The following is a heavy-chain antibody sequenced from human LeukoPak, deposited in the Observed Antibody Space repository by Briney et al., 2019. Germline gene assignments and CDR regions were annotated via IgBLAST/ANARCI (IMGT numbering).Heavy chain of an antibody. CDR1: GFTFSSYW. CDR3: ARRNGMDV. Sequence: GGSLRLSCAASGFTFSSYWMNWVRQAPGKGLVWVSRINIDGSSTNYADSVKGRFTISRDNAKNTLYLQMNSLRAEDTAVHYCARRNGMDVWGQGTTVTVSS. J-gene: IGHJ6*02. V-gene: IGHV3-74*01. CDR2: INIDGSST.